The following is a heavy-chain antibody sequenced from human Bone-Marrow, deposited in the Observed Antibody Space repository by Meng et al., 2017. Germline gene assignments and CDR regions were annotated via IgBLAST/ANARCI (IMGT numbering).Heavy chain of an antibody. CDR2: IIHIFGAP. CDR1: GGTFSSLS. V-gene: IGHV1-69*13. CDR3: ARGAYDSSGFFLGAFDI. Sequence: SVKVSCKASGGTFSSLSISWVRQAPGQGLEWMGGIIHIFGAPNYAQKFQGRVTVTADESTSTAYMELSSLRSEDTAVYYCARGAYDSSGFFLGAFDIWGQGTMVTV. D-gene: IGHD3-22*01. J-gene: IGHJ3*02.